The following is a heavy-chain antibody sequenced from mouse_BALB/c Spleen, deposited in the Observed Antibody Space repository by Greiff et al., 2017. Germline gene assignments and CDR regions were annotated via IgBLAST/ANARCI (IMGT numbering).Heavy chain of an antibody. CDR1: GFNIKDYY. J-gene: IGHJ2*01. V-gene: IGHV14-4*02. CDR3: TSYYGSSYFYFDY. D-gene: IGHD1-1*01. CDR2: IDPENGDT. Sequence: EVQLQQSGAELVRSGASVKLSCTASGFNIKDYYMHWVKQRPEQGLEWIGWIDPENGDTEYAPKFQGKATMTADTSSNTAYLQLSSLTSEDTAVYYCTSYYGSSYFYFDYWGQGTTLTVSS.